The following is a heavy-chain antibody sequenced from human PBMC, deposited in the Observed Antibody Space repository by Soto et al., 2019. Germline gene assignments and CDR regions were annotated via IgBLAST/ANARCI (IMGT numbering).Heavy chain of an antibody. CDR3: ARESSGWYLVGKIDY. CDR1: GDSVSSNSAA. Sequence: SQTLLLPCAISGDSVSSNSAAWNWIRPSPSRGLEWLGRTYYRSKWYNDYAVSVKSRITINPDTSKNQFSLQLNSVTPEDTAVYYCARESSGWYLVGKIDYWGQGTLVTVSS. V-gene: IGHV6-1*01. D-gene: IGHD6-19*01. J-gene: IGHJ4*02. CDR2: TYYRSKWYN.